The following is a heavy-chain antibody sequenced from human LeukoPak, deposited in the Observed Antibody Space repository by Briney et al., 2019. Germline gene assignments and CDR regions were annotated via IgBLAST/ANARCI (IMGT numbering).Heavy chain of an antibody. CDR3: ARRVELGATNGAFDI. V-gene: IGHV4-61*02. J-gene: IGHJ3*02. D-gene: IGHD1-26*01. Sequence: SQTLSLTCTVAGGSISSGSYYWSWIRQPGGKGLEWIGRIYTNGSTNYNPSLKSRVTISVHTSKNQFSLKLSPMTAADTAVYYCARRVELGATNGAFDIWGQGTMVTVSS. CDR2: IYTNGST. CDR1: GGSISSGSYY.